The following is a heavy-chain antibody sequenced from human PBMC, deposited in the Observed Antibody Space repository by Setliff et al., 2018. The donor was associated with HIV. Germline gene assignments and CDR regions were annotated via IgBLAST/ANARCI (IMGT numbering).Heavy chain of an antibody. V-gene: IGHV1-18*01. D-gene: IGHD3-16*01. J-gene: IGHJ3*01. CDR2: ISAYNGNT. CDR3: ARDDGGYNYAEAFDV. CDR1: GYSFSTNG. Sequence: VASVKVSCKASGYSFSTNGISWVRQAPGQGLEWMGWISAYNGNTNYAQKFQDRITMTIDTSASTAYMELRSLRSDDTAVYYCARDDGGYNYAEAFDVWGQGTMVTVSS.